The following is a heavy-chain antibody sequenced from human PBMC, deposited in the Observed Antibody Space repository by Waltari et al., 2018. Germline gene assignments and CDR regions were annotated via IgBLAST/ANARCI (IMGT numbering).Heavy chain of an antibody. CDR3: ARQPLIAVAALDY. V-gene: IGHV4-39*07. CDR2: IYYSGRT. J-gene: IGHJ4*02. CDR1: GGSISSSSYY. Sequence: QLQLQESGPGLVKPSETLSLTCTVSGGSISSSSYYWGWIRQPRGKELEWIGCIYYSGRTYYNTSLKIRVTISGDASKNLFSMKLNSVTAADTTMYYWARQPLIAVAALDYWGQGTLVTVSS. D-gene: IGHD6-19*01.